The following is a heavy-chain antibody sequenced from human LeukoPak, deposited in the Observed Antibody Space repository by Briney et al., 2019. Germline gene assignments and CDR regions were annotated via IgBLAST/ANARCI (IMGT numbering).Heavy chain of an antibody. J-gene: IGHJ4*02. CDR1: GYTFSRYY. D-gene: IGHD2-15*01. Sequence: ASVKVSCKASGYTFSRYYMHWVRQAPGNGLEWMGIINPSGGSTNYAQKFQGRVTMTRDTITSTIYMELSSLRSEDTAVYYCARDIYCSGGSCYPGGYFDYWGQGTQVTVSS. V-gene: IGHV1-46*01. CDR3: ARDIYCSGGSCYPGGYFDY. CDR2: INPSGGST.